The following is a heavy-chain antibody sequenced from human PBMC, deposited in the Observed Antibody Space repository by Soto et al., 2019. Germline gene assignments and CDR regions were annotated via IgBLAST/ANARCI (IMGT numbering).Heavy chain of an antibody. D-gene: IGHD3-9*01. V-gene: IGHV4-31*11. CDR1: GGSLSSGGYS. J-gene: IGHJ4*02. CDR3: SRVALRYPASPSCFDY. Sequence: SETLSLTCAVSGGSLSSGGYSRSWIRHHPGKGLEWIGYIYYTGSTYYNPSLMSRVTISLDTSNNQFSLNLSSVTAADTAVYYCSRVALRYPASPSCFDYWGQGTLVTVSS. CDR2: IYYTGST.